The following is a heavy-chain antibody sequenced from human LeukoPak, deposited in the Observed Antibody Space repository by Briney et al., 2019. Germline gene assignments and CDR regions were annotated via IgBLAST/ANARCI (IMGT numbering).Heavy chain of an antibody. CDR2: IYYSGST. D-gene: IGHD3-22*01. V-gene: IGHV4-59*08. J-gene: IGHJ4*02. CDR1: GGSISSYY. Sequence: SETLSLTCTVSGGSISSYYWSWIRQPPGKGLKWIGYIYYSGSTNYDPSLKSRVTISVDTSKNQFSLKLSSVTAADTAVYYCARLQDYDSSGLDYWGQGTLVTVSS. CDR3: ARLQDYDSSGLDY.